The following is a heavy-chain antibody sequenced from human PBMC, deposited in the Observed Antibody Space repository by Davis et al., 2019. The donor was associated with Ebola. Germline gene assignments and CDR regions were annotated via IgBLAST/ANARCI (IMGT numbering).Heavy chain of an antibody. Sequence: ASVKVSCKASGYTFTAFFIHWVRQSSEQGLEWMGRINPKTGTTKYLQKFQGRVTMTRDTSASTVYLSLSRLKSEDTAVYYCARDAEDSSSSFLAYWGQGTLVTVSS. CDR2: INPKTGTT. D-gene: IGHD6-6*01. CDR3: ARDAEDSSSSFLAY. V-gene: IGHV1-2*06. J-gene: IGHJ4*02. CDR1: GYTFTAFF.